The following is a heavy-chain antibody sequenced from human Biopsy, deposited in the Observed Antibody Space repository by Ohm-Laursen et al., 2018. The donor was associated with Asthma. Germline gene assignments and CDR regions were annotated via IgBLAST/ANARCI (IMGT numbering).Heavy chain of an antibody. D-gene: IGHD6-19*01. V-gene: IGHV3-66*02. Sequence: SLRLSCAASGFAVSRDHMFWVRQAPGKGLEWVSVIYSGGTSHTADSVRGRFTISRDYSKNTLSLQMNSLTAEDTAVYYCAREGVAGTHIEDWGQGTLVTVSS. CDR1: GFAVSRDH. J-gene: IGHJ4*02. CDR2: IYSGGTS. CDR3: AREGVAGTHIED.